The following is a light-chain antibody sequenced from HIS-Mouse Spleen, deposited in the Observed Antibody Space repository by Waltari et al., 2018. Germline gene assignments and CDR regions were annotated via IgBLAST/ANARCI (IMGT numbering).Light chain of an antibody. CDR3: CSYAGSSTWV. CDR1: SSHAGSYNL. V-gene: IGLV2-23*01. J-gene: IGLJ3*02. Sequence: QSALTQPASVSGSPGQTITISCTGTSSHAGSYNLVPRYQQHPRKAPKLMIYEGSKRPSGVSNRFSGSKSGNTASLTISGLQAEDEADYYCCSYAGSSTWVFGGGTKLTVL. CDR2: EGS.